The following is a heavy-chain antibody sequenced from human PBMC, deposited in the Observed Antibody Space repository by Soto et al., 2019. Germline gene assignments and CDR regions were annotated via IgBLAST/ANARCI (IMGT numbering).Heavy chain of an antibody. J-gene: IGHJ4*02. Sequence: GGSLRLSCAASGFTFSSYAMHWVRQAPGKGLEWVAVISYDGSNKYYADSVKGRFTISRDNSKNTLYLQMNSLRAEDTAVYYCARDDGETIDYWGQGTLVTVSS. CDR2: ISYDGSNK. D-gene: IGHD4-17*01. CDR1: GFTFSSYA. V-gene: IGHV3-30-3*01. CDR3: ARDDGETIDY.